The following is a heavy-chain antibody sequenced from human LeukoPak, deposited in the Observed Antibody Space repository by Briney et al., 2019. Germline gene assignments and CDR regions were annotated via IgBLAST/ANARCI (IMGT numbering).Heavy chain of an antibody. Sequence: GGSLRLSCAASGFTFSNYVMSWVRLAPGKGPEWLSSISTSGTTKYYADSVKGRFTISRDNSKNMLYLQMNSLRAEDTAVYYCAKVVAAALYYFDYWGQGTLVTVSS. V-gene: IGHV3-23*01. CDR2: ISTSGTTK. J-gene: IGHJ4*02. CDR3: AKVVAAALYYFDY. CDR1: GFTFSNYV. D-gene: IGHD6-13*01.